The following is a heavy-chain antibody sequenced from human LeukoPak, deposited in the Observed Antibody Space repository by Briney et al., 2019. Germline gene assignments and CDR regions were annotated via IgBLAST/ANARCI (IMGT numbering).Heavy chain of an antibody. CDR2: VYYSGTT. CDR3: ASLDSGDYEGVGAFDI. CDR1: GDSIRTSSYY. V-gene: IGHV4-39*07. J-gene: IGHJ3*02. Sequence: SETLSLTCTVSGDSIRTSSYYWGWIRQPPGKGLEWIGSVYYSGTTYYNPSLKSRVTISVDTSKNQFSLKLSSVTAADTAVYYCASLDSGDYEGVGAFDIWGQGTMVTVSS. D-gene: IGHD4-17*01.